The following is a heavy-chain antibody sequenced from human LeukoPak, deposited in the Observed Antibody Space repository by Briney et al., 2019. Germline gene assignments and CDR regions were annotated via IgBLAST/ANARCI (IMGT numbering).Heavy chain of an antibody. Sequence: GGSLRLSCAASGFTFSSYAMGWVRQAPGKGLEWVSAIGAGSGAITIYADSVKGRFTISRDNSKNTLYLQMNSLRGEDTAVYYCAKNYDSGRGVPYGMDVWGQGTTVTVSS. J-gene: IGHJ6*02. D-gene: IGHD3-10*01. CDR3: AKNYDSGRGVPYGMDV. V-gene: IGHV3-23*01. CDR2: IGAGSGAIT. CDR1: GFTFSSYA.